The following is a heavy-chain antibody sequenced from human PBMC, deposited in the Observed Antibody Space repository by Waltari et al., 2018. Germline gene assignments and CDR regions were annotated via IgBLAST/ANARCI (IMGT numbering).Heavy chain of an antibody. D-gene: IGHD4-4*01. CDR2: IYYSGST. J-gene: IGHJ6*03. Sequence: QVQLQESGPGLVKPSETLSLTCTVSGGSISSYYWSWIRQPPGKGLEWIGYIYYSGSTNDTPSLKSRVTISVDTSKNQCSLKLSSVTAADTAVYYCARIGLSNSYYYYYYMDVWGKGTTVTVSS. V-gene: IGHV4-59*01. CDR3: ARIGLSNSYYYYYYMDV. CDR1: GGSISSYY.